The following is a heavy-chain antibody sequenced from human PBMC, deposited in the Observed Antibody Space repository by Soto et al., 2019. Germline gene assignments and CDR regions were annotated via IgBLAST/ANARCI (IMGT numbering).Heavy chain of an antibody. D-gene: IGHD6-19*01. J-gene: IGHJ3*01. CDR2: ISGSGGSA. Sequence: EVQLLESGGGLVQPGGSLRLSCAASGFTFSNYAMNWVRQAPGKGLEWVSVISGSGGSASYADSVQGRFTISRDNSKNTLYLQMNSLRAEDTAIYYCVREDSAWDSRGSFDFWGRGTMVTVS. V-gene: IGHV3-23*01. CDR1: GFTFSNYA. CDR3: VREDSAWDSRGSFDF.